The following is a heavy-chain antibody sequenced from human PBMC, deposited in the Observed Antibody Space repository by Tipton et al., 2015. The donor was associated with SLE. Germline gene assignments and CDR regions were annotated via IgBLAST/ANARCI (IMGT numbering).Heavy chain of an antibody. CDR3: AKSRASDGSCYNY. CDR1: GFTFSSYA. Sequence: SLRLSCAASGFTFSSYAMSWVRQAPGKGLEWVSIIYSGSDSTLYADSVKGRFTISRDNSESTLYLEMNSLRAEDTAVYYCAKSRASDGSCYNYWGQGTLVTVSS. V-gene: IGHV3-23*03. CDR2: IYSGSDST. J-gene: IGHJ4*02. D-gene: IGHD2-15*01.